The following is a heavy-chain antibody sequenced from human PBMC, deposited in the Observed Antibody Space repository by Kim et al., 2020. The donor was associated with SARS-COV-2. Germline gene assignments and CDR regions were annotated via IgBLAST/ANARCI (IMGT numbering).Heavy chain of an antibody. Sequence: GGSLRLSCAASGFIFNTYAMHWVRQAPGKGLEWVAVVSPDGQNKYYADSLEGRFTISRDNSQQAVYLESNILRPEDTAVYYCARDPEYTYSLNYLDLWGQGALVTVSS. CDR1: GFIFNTYA. D-gene: IGHD5-18*01. J-gene: IGHJ5*02. CDR3: ARDPEYTYSLNYLDL. V-gene: IGHV3-30*14. CDR2: VSPDGQNK.